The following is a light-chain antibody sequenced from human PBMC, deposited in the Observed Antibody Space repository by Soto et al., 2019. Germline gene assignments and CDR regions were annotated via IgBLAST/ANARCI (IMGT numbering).Light chain of an antibody. CDR1: QSVSSY. CDR2: DAS. V-gene: IGKV3-11*01. CDR3: QQRSNWPT. J-gene: IGKJ4*02. Sequence: EIVLTQSTATLSLSPGDRATLSCRASQSVSSYFAWYQQKPGQAPRLLIYDASNRDNGIPARFSGSGSGTDFTLTISILEHENFAIYYRQQRSNWPTFGGGTKVEIK.